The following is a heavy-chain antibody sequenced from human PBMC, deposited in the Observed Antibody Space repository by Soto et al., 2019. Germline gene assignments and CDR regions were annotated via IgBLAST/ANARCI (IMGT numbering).Heavy chain of an antibody. V-gene: IGHV4-39*01. CDR2: IYYSGST. CDR1: GGSISSSSYY. CDR3: ARHGDHISPMVRGGVESDY. D-gene: IGHD3-10*01. Sequence: LSLTCTVSGGSISSSSYYWGWIRQPPGKGLEWIGSIYYSGSTYYNPSLKSRVTTSVDTSKNQFSLKLSSVTAADTAVYYCARHGDHISPMVRGGVESDYWGQGTLVTVSS. J-gene: IGHJ4*02.